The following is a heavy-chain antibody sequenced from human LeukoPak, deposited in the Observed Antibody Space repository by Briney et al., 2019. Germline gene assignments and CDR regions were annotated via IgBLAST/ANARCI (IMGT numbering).Heavy chain of an antibody. CDR2: IYYGGST. CDR1: GGSISSSSYY. J-gene: IGHJ6*03. Sequence: PSETLSLTCTVSGGSISSSSYYWGWIRQPPGKGLEWIGSIYYGGSTYYNPSLKSRVTISVDTSKNQFSLKLSSVTAADTAVYYCARQFSWGDYYYYMDVWGKGTTVTVSS. V-gene: IGHV4-39*01. CDR3: ARQFSWGDYYYYMDV. D-gene: IGHD6-13*01.